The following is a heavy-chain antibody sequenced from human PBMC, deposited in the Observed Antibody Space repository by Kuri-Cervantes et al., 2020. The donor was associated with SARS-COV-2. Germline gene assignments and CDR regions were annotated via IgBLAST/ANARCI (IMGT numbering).Heavy chain of an antibody. D-gene: IGHD2-2*03. CDR1: GGTFSTYA. CDR2: IIPTFPPP. Sequence: SVKVSCKASGGTFSTYAISWVRQAPGQGLEWMGWIIPTFPPPKYAQKFQGRVTITADGSTSTAYMELRSLRSDDAAVYYCARGGVGYCSSTSCLFYYGMDVWGQGTTVTVSS. CDR3: ARGGVGYCSSTSCLFYYGMDV. J-gene: IGHJ6*02. V-gene: IGHV1-69*13.